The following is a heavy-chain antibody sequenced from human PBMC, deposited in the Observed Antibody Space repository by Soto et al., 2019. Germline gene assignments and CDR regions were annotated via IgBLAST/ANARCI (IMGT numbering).Heavy chain of an antibody. CDR1: GFTFSDYF. J-gene: IGHJ4*02. Sequence: PGGSLRLSCVASGFTFSDYFMSWIRQAPGKGLEWLAYISSSGETIYYADSVKGRFTISRDNAKNSLYVQMNSLRDEDTAVYYCERRAVAVFYYDYWSQGTPVTVSS. D-gene: IGHD6-19*01. CDR3: ERRAVAVFYYDY. CDR2: ISSSGETI. V-gene: IGHV3-11*01.